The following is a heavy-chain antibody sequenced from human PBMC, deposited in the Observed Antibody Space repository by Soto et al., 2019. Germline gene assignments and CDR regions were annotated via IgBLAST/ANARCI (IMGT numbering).Heavy chain of an antibody. V-gene: IGHV5-10-1*01. J-gene: IGHJ4*02. Sequence: PGESLKISCKTSGYTFSGHWISWVRQVPGKGLQWMGNIDPSDSYINYNPAFRGHVTFSVDKSSSTAYLHWRSLGPSDTAIYYCARHGAAIWLGYWGQGTLDTVSS. CDR1: GYTFSGHW. CDR3: ARHGAAIWLGY. CDR2: IDPSDSYI. D-gene: IGHD6-19*01.